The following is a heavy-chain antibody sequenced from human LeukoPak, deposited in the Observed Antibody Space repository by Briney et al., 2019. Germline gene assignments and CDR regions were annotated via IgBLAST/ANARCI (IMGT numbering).Heavy chain of an antibody. CDR1: GGSISSYY. CDR2: IYYSGST. Sequence: SETLSLTCTVSGGSISSYYWSWIRQPPGKGLEWIGYIYYSGSTNYNPSLKSRVTISVDKSKNQFSLKLSSVTAADTAVYYCARAGDGGYYGEYFQHWGQGTLVTVSS. D-gene: IGHD4-17*01. J-gene: IGHJ1*01. CDR3: ARAGDGGYYGEYFQH. V-gene: IGHV4-59*12.